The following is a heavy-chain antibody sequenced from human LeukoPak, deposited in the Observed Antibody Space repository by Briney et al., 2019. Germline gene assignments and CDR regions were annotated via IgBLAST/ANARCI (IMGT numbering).Heavy chain of an antibody. J-gene: IGHJ4*02. Sequence: GGSLRLSCAASGFTFDDYAMHWVRQAPGKGLEWVSTISWTSGSIGYAASVKGRFTISRDNARNSLYLQMNSLRAGDMALYYCAKSNDYYDNSGYFDYWGQGTLVTVSS. V-gene: IGHV3-9*03. D-gene: IGHD3-22*01. CDR1: GFTFDDYA. CDR3: AKSNDYYDNSGYFDY. CDR2: ISWTSGSI.